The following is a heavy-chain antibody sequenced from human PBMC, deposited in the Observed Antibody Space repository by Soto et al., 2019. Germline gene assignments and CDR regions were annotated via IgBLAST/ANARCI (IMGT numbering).Heavy chain of an antibody. J-gene: IGHJ5*02. D-gene: IGHD2-15*01. CDR1: GGSISSGGYY. V-gene: IGHV4-31*03. Sequence: QVQLQESGPGLVKPSQTLSLTCTVSGGSISSGGYYWSWIRQHLGKGLEWIGYIYYSGSTYYNPSLKSRVTISVDTSKNQFSLKLSSVTAADTAVYYCARGLVVVVAATSGFNWFDPWGQGTLVTVSS. CDR2: IYYSGST. CDR3: ARGLVVVVAATSGFNWFDP.